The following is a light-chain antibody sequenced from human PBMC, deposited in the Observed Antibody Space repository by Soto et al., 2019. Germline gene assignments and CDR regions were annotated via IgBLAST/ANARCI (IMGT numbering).Light chain of an antibody. J-gene: IGKJ4*01. CDR1: QSVSSY. CDR2: DAS. CDR3: QQRSGWPPSLT. V-gene: IGKV3-11*01. Sequence: EVVLTQSPATLSLSPGETATLSCRASQSVSSYLAWYQQKPGQAPRLLIYDASKTATGIPARFSGSGSGTDFTLTISSLEPEDFAVYYCQQRSGWPPSLTFGGGTKVAIK.